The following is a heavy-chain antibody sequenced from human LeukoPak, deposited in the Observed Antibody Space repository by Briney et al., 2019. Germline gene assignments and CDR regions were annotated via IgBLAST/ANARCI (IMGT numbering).Heavy chain of an antibody. CDR1: GGSFSGYY. D-gene: IGHD5-24*01. Sequence: PSETLSPTCAVYGGSFSGYYWSWIRQPPGKGLEWIGEINHSGSTNYNPSLKSRVTISVDTSKNQFSLKLSSVTAADTAVYYCARGLRDGFLDYWGQGTLVTVSS. J-gene: IGHJ4*02. V-gene: IGHV4-34*01. CDR3: ARGLRDGFLDY. CDR2: INHSGST.